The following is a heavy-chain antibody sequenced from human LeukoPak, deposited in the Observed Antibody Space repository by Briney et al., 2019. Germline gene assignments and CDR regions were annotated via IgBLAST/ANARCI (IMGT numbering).Heavy chain of an antibody. CDR1: GYTSTNFD. Sequence: ATVTVSCKASGYTSTNFDINWVRQATGQGLEGMGWMNLNSGKTGYRQEFQGRVTMTTNTSISTAYMELSSLRSEETAVYDCGRGYAMDVWGQGTTVTVSS. CDR3: GRGYAMDV. J-gene: IGHJ6*02. CDR2: MNLNSGKT. V-gene: IGHV1-8*01.